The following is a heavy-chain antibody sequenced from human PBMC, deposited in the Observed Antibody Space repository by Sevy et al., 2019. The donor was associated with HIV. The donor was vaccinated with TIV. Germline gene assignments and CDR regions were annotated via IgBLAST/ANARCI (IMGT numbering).Heavy chain of an antibody. J-gene: IGHJ3*02. CDR2: IIPIFGTA. V-gene: IGHV1-69*13. Sequence: APVKVSCKASGGTFSSYAISWVRQAPGQGLEWMGGIIPIFGTANYAQKFQGRVTITADESTSTAYMELSSLRSEDTAVYYCARDSCSSTSCFKGDAFDIWGQGTMVTVSS. D-gene: IGHD2-2*01. CDR1: GGTFSSYA. CDR3: ARDSCSSTSCFKGDAFDI.